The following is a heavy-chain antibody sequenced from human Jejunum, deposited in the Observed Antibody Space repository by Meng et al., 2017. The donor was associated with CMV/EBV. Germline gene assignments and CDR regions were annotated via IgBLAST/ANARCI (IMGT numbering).Heavy chain of an antibody. V-gene: IGHV2-5*02. D-gene: IGHD2-15*01. CDR2: IYGDDDK. J-gene: IGHJ4*02. CDR1: FSLTSSGVG. Sequence: FSLTSSGVGVGWIRPPPGKALEWLALIYGDDDKRYSPSLNTRLTITKDTFKNQVVLRMTNMDPVDTATYYCAYSYCSTGTCYSFYYWGQGTLVTVSS. CDR3: AYSYCSTGTCYSFYY.